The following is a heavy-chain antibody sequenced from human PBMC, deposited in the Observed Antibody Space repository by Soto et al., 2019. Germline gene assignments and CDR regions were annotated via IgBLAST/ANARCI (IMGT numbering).Heavy chain of an antibody. CDR2: ISAYNGNT. J-gene: IGHJ6*02. Sequence: GASVKVSCKASGYTFTSYGISWVRQAPGQGLEWMGWISAYNGNTNYAQKPQGRVTMTTDTSTSTAYMELRSLRSDDTAVYYCARYYDILTGFYYYYGMDVWGQGTTVTVSS. V-gene: IGHV1-18*01. CDR3: ARYYDILTGFYYYYGMDV. CDR1: GYTFTSYG. D-gene: IGHD3-9*01.